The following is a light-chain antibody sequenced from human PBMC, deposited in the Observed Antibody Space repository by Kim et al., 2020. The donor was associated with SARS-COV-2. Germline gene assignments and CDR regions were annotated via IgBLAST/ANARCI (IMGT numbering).Light chain of an antibody. CDR1: QSVSSSH. Sequence: EVVLTQSPGTLSLSPGERATLSCRASQSVSSSHLAWYQQKPGQAPSLLIYAASTRATGIPDRFRGSGSGTDFTLTISRLEPEDVAVYYCQQYGESPKTFGQGTKVDIK. J-gene: IGKJ1*01. V-gene: IGKV3-20*01. CDR3: QQYGESPKT. CDR2: AAS.